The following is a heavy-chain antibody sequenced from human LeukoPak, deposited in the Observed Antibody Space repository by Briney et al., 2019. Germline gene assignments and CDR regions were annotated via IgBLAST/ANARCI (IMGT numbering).Heavy chain of an antibody. D-gene: IGHD2-21*01. Sequence: SAETLSLTCCVSGGSINRSDFYWGWVRRPPGKGLEWIGSIYYSGTTCCNPSRRSRVRLSVDTSSNQSTLTPTSVTAADTAVYYCVRQWGENLVVVIIHRFDYWGQGVLVTVSS. J-gene: IGHJ4*02. CDR3: VRQWGENLVVVIIHRFDY. CDR1: GGSINRSDFY. CDR2: IYYSGTT. V-gene: IGHV4-39*01.